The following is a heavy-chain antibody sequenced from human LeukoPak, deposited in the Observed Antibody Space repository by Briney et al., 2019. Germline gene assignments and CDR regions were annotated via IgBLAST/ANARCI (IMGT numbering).Heavy chain of an antibody. V-gene: IGHV4-30-4*08. CDR3: ARQPSTRYCSSATCYTLDI. CDR2: ISDSGNS. CDR1: GGSISSGDYY. Sequence: PSETLSLTCTVSGGSISSGDYYWSWIRQPPGKGLEWIGYISDSGNSYFNPSLKSRIILSVDTSKNQFSLKLSSVTAADTAVYYCARQPSTRYCSSATCYTLDIWGQGTMVTVSS. J-gene: IGHJ3*02. D-gene: IGHD2-2*02.